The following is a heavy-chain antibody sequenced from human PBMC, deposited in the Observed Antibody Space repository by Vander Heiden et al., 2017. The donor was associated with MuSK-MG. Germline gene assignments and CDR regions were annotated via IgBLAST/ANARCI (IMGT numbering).Heavy chain of an antibody. D-gene: IGHD3-22*01. J-gene: IGHJ6*03. CDR3: ARVADSSGYYYRKKPYYYYMDV. Sequence: VQPQESGPGLVMPSEPLPLTCSVPGGSISSYYWSWLRRPPGKGREWIGAIDCSGGTNYSPSLKSRVTISVDTSNNQFSLKLSSVTAADTAVYYCARVADSSGYYYRKKPYYYYMDVWGKGTTVTVSS. V-gene: IGHV4-59*01. CDR1: GGSISSYY. CDR2: IDCSGGT.